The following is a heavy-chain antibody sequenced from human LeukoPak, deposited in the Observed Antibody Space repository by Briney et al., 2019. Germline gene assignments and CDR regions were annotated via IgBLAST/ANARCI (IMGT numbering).Heavy chain of an antibody. V-gene: IGHV3-7*01. CDR2: IKTDGSQI. J-gene: IGHJ4*02. CDR3: VREAAATLFDY. CDR1: GFTFSNYW. Sequence: GGSLRLSCAASGFTFSNYWMTWVRQAPGKGLEWVANIKTDGSQIYYVDSVKGRFTISRDNAKNSLYLQMNSLRAEDTAVYYCVREAAATLFDYWGQGTLVTVSS. D-gene: IGHD1-26*01.